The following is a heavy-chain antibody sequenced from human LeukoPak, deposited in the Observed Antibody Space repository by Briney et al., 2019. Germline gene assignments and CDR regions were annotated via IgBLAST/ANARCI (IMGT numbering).Heavy chain of an antibody. V-gene: IGHV3-9*01. CDR2: ISWNSGSI. CDR3: AKGVYQLLDYYYYYGMDV. D-gene: IGHD2-2*01. J-gene: IGHJ6*02. Sequence: DPGGSLRLSCAASGFTFDDYAMHWVRQAPGKGLEWVSGISWNSGSIGYADSVKGRFTISRDNAKNSLYLQMNSLRAEDTAVYYCAKGVYQLLDYYYYYGMDVWGQGTTVTVSS. CDR1: GFTFDDYA.